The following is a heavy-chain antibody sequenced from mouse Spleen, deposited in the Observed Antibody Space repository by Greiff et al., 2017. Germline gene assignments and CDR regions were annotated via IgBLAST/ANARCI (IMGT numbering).Heavy chain of an antibody. V-gene: IGHV1-50*01. J-gene: IGHJ2*01. CDR1: GYTFTSYW. D-gene: IGHD2-12*01. CDR3: ARGSYDAVDY. CDR2: IDPSDSYT. Sequence: QVQLQQPGAELVKPGASVKLSCKASGYTFTSYWMQWVKQRPGQGLEWIGEIDPSDSYTNYNQKFKGKATLTVDTSSSTAYMQLSSLTSEDYAVYYCARGSYDAVDYWGQGTTLTVSS.